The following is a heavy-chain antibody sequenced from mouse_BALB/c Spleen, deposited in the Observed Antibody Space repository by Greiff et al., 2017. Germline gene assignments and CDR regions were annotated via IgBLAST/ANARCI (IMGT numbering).Heavy chain of an antibody. V-gene: IGHV3-6*02. J-gene: IGHJ2*01. CDR2: ISYDGSN. D-gene: IGHD1-2*01. CDR1: GYSITSGYY. CDR3: ARGGGKLTTAFYFDY. Sequence: EVQLQQSGPGLVKPSQSLSLTCSVTGYSITSGYYWNWIRQFPGNKLEWMGYISYDGSNNYNPSLKNRISITRDTSKNQFFLKLNSVTTEDTATYYCARGGGKLTTAFYFDYWGQGTTLTVSS.